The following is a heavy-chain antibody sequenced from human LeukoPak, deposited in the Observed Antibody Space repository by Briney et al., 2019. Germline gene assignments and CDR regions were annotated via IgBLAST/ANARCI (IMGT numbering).Heavy chain of an antibody. CDR3: AKEERYCSSISCYNDY. D-gene: IGHD2-2*02. J-gene: IGHJ4*02. CDR2: VSGSGGST. CDR1: GFTFTNYA. V-gene: IGHV3-23*01. Sequence: GGSLRLSCVASGFTFTNYAMSWVRQAPGKGLEWVSDVSGSGGSTYYADSVKGRFTISRDNSKNTLYLQMNSLRAEDTAICYCAKEERYCSSISCYNDYWGQGTLVTVSS.